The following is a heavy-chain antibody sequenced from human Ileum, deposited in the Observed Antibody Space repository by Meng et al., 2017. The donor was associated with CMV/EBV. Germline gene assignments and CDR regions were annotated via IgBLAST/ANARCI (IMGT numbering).Heavy chain of an antibody. CDR1: GYTFTNQK. Sequence: QVARVQLGTEVKRPGASVKVSCKTSGYTFTNQKSAWVRQAPGQGLERIAWISIHHGQTEYAQKYQDRLTVTRDTSTNTAYMELRSLTSDDTAMYYCARDYWGYDYWGQGTLVTVSS. CDR2: ISIHHGQT. CDR3: ARDYWGYDY. D-gene: IGHD7-27*01. J-gene: IGHJ4*02. V-gene: IGHV1-18*01.